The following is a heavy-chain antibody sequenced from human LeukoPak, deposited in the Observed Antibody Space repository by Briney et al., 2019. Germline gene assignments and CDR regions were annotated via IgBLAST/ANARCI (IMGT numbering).Heavy chain of an antibody. J-gene: IGHJ4*02. CDR2: ISAYNGNT. Sequence: ASVKVSCKASGYTFTSYGITWVRQAPGQGLEWMGWISAYNGNTNYAQKFQGRVTMTRDTSISTAYMELSRLRSDNTAVYYCARGGYNTMGDFDYWGQGTLVTVSS. D-gene: IGHD5-24*01. CDR3: ARGGYNTMGDFDY. CDR1: GYTFTSYG. V-gene: IGHV1-18*01.